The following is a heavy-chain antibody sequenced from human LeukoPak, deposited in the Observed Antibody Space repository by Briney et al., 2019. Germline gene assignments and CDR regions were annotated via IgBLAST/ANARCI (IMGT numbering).Heavy chain of an antibody. CDR1: GFTFDDYG. CDR2: ISGSGGST. Sequence: PGGSLRLSCAASGFTFDDYGMSWVRQAPGKGLEWVSGISGSGGSTYYADSVKGRFTISRDNSKNTLYLQMNSLRAEDTAVYYCAKDIGHYDSSGQRLSFDAFDMWGQGTMVTVSS. CDR3: AKDIGHYDSSGQRLSFDAFDM. V-gene: IGHV3-23*01. D-gene: IGHD3-22*01. J-gene: IGHJ3*02.